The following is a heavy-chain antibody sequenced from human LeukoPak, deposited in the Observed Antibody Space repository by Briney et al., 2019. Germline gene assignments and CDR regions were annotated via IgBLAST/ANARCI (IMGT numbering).Heavy chain of an antibody. CDR1: GYSINNGYF. Sequence: SETLSLTCTVSGYSINNGYFWGWIRQPPGKGLEYIGTVFHSGDTYYNPSLKSRVTISLDTSTNEISLKLRSATAADTAVYYCVRGLRSGSNYFFYGMDVWGKGPRSPSPQ. CDR3: VRGLRSGSNYFFYGMDV. D-gene: IGHD3-10*01. J-gene: IGHJ6*01. CDR2: VFHSGDT. V-gene: IGHV4-38-2*02.